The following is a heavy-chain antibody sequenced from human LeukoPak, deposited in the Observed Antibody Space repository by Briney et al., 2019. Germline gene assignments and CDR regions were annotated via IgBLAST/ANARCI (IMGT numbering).Heavy chain of an antibody. Sequence: ASVKVSCKVSGYTLTELSMHWVRQAPGKGLEWMGGFDPEDGETIYGQKFQGRVTMTEDTSTDTAYMELSSLRSEDTAVYYCATGLKYYYGSGDNYWGQGTLVTVSS. J-gene: IGHJ4*02. D-gene: IGHD3-10*01. CDR2: FDPEDGET. CDR1: GYTLTELS. V-gene: IGHV1-24*01. CDR3: ATGLKYYYGSGDNY.